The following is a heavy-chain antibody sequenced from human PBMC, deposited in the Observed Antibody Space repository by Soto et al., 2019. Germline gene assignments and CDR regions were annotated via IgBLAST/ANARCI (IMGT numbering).Heavy chain of an antibody. CDR3: AKGPHLAANPGSYYFEY. Sequence: GGSLRLSCAASVFTFSSYGMHLVRQSPGKGLEWVAVISYDGSNKYYADSVKGRFTISRDNSKNTLYLQMNSLRAEDTAVYYCAKGPHLAANPGSYYFEYWGQGTMVTVSS. J-gene: IGHJ4*02. CDR1: VFTFSSYG. V-gene: IGHV3-30*18. CDR2: ISYDGSNK. D-gene: IGHD6-6*01.